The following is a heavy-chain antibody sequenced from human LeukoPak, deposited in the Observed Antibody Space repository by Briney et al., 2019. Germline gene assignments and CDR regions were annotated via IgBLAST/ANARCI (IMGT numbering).Heavy chain of an antibody. CDR1: GFTLNSYT. CDR2: ISSTSSYI. J-gene: IGHJ4*02. D-gene: IGHD2-21*02. Sequence: GGSLRLSCAASGFTLNSYTLSWVRQAPGKGLEWVSSISSTSSYIHYADSVKGRFTISRDNPDNVVYLQMNSLRAEDTAVYYCARDGVVVTATPLDYWGQGTLVTVSS. V-gene: IGHV3-21*01. CDR3: ARDGVVVTATPLDY.